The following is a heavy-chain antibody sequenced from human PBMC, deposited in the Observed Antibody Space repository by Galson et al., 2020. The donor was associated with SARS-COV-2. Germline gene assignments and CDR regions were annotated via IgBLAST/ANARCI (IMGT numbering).Heavy chain of an antibody. CDR3: ARDLTVTDNYDYYYGMDV. Sequence: ASVKVSCKASGYTFTSYYMHWVRQAPGQGLEWMGIINPSGGSTSYAQKFQGRVTMTRDTSTSTVYMELSSLRSEDTAVYYCARDLTVTDNYDYYYGMDVLGQGTTFTVS. V-gene: IGHV1-46*03. D-gene: IGHD4-17*01. J-gene: IGHJ6*02. CDR2: INPSGGST. CDR1: GYTFTSYY.